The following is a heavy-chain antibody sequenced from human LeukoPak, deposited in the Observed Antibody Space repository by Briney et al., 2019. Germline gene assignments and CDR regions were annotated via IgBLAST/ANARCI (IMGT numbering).Heavy chain of an antibody. CDR2: IYYSGST. CDR3: ARGWWSYYMDV. Sequence: SETLSLTCTVSGGSISSNSFYWGWIRQPPGKGLEWIGSIYYSGSTYYNPSLKSRVTISVDTSKNQFSLKLTSVTAADTAVYYCARGWWSYYMDVWGKGTTVTVSS. CDR1: GGSISSNSFY. V-gene: IGHV4-39*01. D-gene: IGHD2-8*02. J-gene: IGHJ6*03.